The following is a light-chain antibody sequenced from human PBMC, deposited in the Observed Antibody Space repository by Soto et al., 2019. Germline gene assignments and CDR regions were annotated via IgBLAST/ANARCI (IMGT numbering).Light chain of an antibody. CDR1: QSVSSSY. Sequence: EIVLTQSPGTLSLSPGERATLSCRASQSVSSSYLAWYQQKPGQAPRLLIYGASSRATGIPDRFSGSGSGTDFILTISRLEPEDFAVYYCQQYGSSQTFGGGTKVEIK. J-gene: IGKJ4*01. CDR2: GAS. V-gene: IGKV3-20*01. CDR3: QQYGSSQT.